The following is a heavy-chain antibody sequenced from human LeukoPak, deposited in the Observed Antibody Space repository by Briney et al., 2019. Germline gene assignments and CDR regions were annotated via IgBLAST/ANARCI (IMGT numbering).Heavy chain of an antibody. V-gene: IGHV4-39*07. D-gene: IGHD1-26*01. CDR2: IFYSGST. CDR1: GDSISSSSYY. Sequence: SETLSLTCTVSGDSISSSSYYWGWIRQPPGKGLEWIGTIFYSGSTYYNPSLKSRVTLSVDTSKNQFSLKLSSVTAADTAVYYCARGRGSRLYYYYMDVWGKGTTVTVSS. J-gene: IGHJ6*03. CDR3: ARGRGSRLYYYYMDV.